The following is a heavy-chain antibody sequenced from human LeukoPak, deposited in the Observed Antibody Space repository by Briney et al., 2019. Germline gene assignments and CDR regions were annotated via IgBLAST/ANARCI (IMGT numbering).Heavy chain of an antibody. D-gene: IGHD1-26*01. CDR1: GGSISIYY. Sequence: SETLSLTCTVSGGSISIYYWSWIRQPPGKGLEWIGYIYNSGSTNYNPSLKSRVTISVDTSKNQFSLNLGSVTAADTAVYYCARVVGAHNWFDPWGQGTLVTVSS. CDR3: ARVVGAHNWFDP. V-gene: IGHV4-59*01. CDR2: IYNSGST. J-gene: IGHJ5*02.